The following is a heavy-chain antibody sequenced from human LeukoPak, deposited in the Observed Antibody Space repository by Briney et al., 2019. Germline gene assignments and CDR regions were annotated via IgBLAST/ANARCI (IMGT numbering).Heavy chain of an antibody. J-gene: IGHJ5*02. CDR1: GGSISSYY. D-gene: IGHD3-9*01. V-gene: IGHV4-4*07. CDR2: IYTSGST. Sequence: SETLSLTCTVSGGSISSYYWSWIRQPAGKGLEWIGRIYTSGSTNYNPSLKSRVTMSVDTSRNQFSLKLSSVTAADTAVYYCAREGYKTNRYHDILTGYHFNWFDPWGQGTLVTVSS. CDR3: AREGYKTNRYHDILTGYHFNWFDP.